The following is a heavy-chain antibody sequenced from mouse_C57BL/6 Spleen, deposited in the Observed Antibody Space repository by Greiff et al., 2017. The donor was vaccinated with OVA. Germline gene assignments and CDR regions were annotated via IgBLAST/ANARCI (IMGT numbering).Heavy chain of an antibody. CDR3: ARSNDYYYAMDY. V-gene: IGHV14-3*01. Sequence: VQLKESVAELVRPGASVKLSCTASGFNIKNTYMHWVKQRPEQGLEWIGRIDPANGNTKYAPKLQGKATITADTSSNTADLQHSSLTADDTAIYYCARSNDYYYAMDYWGQGTSVTVSS. CDR2: IDPANGNT. CDR1: GFNIKNTY. J-gene: IGHJ4*01. D-gene: IGHD2-4*01.